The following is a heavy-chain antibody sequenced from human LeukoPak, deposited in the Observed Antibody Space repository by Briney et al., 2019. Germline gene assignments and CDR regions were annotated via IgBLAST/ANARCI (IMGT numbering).Heavy chain of an antibody. D-gene: IGHD5-18*01. CDR2: INPNGGGT. Sequence: ASLKVSCKASGYTFTDYYMPWLRQAPGQGLEWMGWINPNGGGTNYVRKFQGRVTMTRDTSISTVYVELSRLTSDDTAVYYCARPGVSPDTNWFDSWGQGTLVTVSS. CDR3: ARPGVSPDTNWFDS. J-gene: IGHJ5*01. CDR1: GYTFTDYY. V-gene: IGHV1-2*02.